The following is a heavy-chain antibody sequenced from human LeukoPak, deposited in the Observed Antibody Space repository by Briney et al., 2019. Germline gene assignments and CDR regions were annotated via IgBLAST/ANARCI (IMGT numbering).Heavy chain of an antibody. CDR3: ARINDFWSGYFHHDY. CDR1: GGSISSYY. Sequence: PEALSLTCTVPGGSISSYYSSWIRQPPGKGREWIWYIYYSGSTNYNPSLKSRVTISVDTSKNQFSLKLSSVTAADKAVYYCARINDFWSGYFHHDYWGQGTLVTVSS. V-gene: IGHV4-59*01. D-gene: IGHD3-3*01. CDR2: IYYSGST. J-gene: IGHJ4*02.